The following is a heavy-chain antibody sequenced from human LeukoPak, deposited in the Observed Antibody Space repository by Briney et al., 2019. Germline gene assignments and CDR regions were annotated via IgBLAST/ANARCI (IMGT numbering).Heavy chain of an antibody. D-gene: IGHD3-3*01. CDR1: GGSISSYY. CDR3: ARVRTIFGVVTQLFDY. V-gene: IGHV4-59*01. CDR2: IYYSGST. J-gene: IGHJ4*02. Sequence: SETLSLTCTVSGGSISSYYWSWIRQPPGKGLEWIGYIYYSGSTNYNPSLKSQVTISVDTSKNQFSLKLSSVTAADTAVYYCARVRTIFGVVTQLFDYWGQGTLVTVSS.